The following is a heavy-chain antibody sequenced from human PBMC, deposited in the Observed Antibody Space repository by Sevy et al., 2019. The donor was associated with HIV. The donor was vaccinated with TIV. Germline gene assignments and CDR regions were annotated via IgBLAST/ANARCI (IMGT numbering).Heavy chain of an antibody. V-gene: IGHV1-69*10. Sequence: ASVKVSCKASGGSLSNYGMNWVRQAPGQGLEWTGGIIPRVGLTNYAQKLRARVTITADESTSTMYIEVRRLTSEDTGVYHCASVRPCGGDCYFFDSWGQGTLVTVSS. CDR2: IIPRVGLT. CDR3: ASVRPCGGDCYFFDS. CDR1: GGSLSNYG. J-gene: IGHJ4*02. D-gene: IGHD2-21*01.